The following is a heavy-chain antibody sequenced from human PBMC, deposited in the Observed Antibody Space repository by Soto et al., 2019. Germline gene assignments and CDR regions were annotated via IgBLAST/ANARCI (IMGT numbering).Heavy chain of an antibody. CDR3: ARGRDDSSGYYYSEYFQH. D-gene: IGHD3-22*01. J-gene: IGHJ1*01. CDR1: GFTFSSYS. CDR2: ISSSSSTI. Sequence: GESLKISCAASGFTFSSYSMNWVRQAPGKGLEWVSYISSSSSTIYYADSVKGRFTISRDNSKNTLYLQMNSLRAEDTAVYYCARGRDDSSGYYYSEYFQHWGQGTLVTVSS. V-gene: IGHV3-48*01.